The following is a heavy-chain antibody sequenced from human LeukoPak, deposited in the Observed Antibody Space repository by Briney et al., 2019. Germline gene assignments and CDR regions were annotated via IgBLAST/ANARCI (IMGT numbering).Heavy chain of an antibody. J-gene: IGHJ6*03. V-gene: IGHV1-2*02. Sequence: ASVKVSFKASGYTFTGYYIHWVRQAPGQGREGMGRINPSSGGTNYAQKFQGRVTMTRDTSISTAYMDLSRLRSDDTAVYFCARSNGGYDLYYYMDVWGKGTTVTVSS. CDR3: ARSNGGYDLYYYMDV. CDR2: INPSSGGT. CDR1: GYTFTGYY. D-gene: IGHD5-12*01.